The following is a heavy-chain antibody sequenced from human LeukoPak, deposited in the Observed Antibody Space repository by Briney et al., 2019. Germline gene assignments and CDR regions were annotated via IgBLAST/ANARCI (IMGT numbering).Heavy chain of an antibody. CDR3: ASRHCSGENCYAGPLDF. D-gene: IGHD2-8*02. CDR2: SYSGGST. J-gene: IGHJ4*02. CDR1: GFTFSSYW. V-gene: IGHV3-53*01. Sequence: PGGSLRLSCAASGFTFSSYWMSWVRQAPGKGLEWVSVSYSGGSTYYEDSVKGRFTVSSDVSKNTLYLQMNNLRGEDTAVYYCASRHCSGENCYAGPLDFWGQGIQVTVSS.